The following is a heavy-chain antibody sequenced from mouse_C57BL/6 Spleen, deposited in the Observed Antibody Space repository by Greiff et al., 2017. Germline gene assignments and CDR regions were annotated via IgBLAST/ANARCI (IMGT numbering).Heavy chain of an antibody. CDR2: IYPGNSDT. V-gene: IGHV1-5*01. D-gene: IGHD1-1*01. Sequence: VQLQQSGTVLARPGASVKMSCKTSGYTFTSYWMHWVNQRPGQGLEWIGAIYPGNSDTSYNQKFKGKAKLTAVTSASTAYMELSSLTNEDSAVYYCTKAYGSTWFAYWGQGTLVTVSA. CDR3: TKAYGSTWFAY. J-gene: IGHJ3*01. CDR1: GYTFTSYW.